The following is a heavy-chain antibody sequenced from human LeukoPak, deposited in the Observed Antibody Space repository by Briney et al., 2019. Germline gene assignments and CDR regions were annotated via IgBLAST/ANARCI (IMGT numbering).Heavy chain of an antibody. D-gene: IGHD2-15*01. V-gene: IGHV4-34*01. CDR1: GGSFGGYY. CDR2: INDSGST. Sequence: PSETLSLTCAVYGGSFGGYYWSWIRQPPGKGLEWIGEINDSGSTNYNPSLKSRVTISVDTSKNQFSLKLSSVTAADTAVYYCARENCSGGSCYSIYYYYYMDVWGKGTTVTVSS. J-gene: IGHJ6*03. CDR3: ARENCSGGSCYSIYYYYYMDV.